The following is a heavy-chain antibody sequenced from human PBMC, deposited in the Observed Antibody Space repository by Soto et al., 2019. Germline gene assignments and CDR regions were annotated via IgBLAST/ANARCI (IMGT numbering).Heavy chain of an antibody. D-gene: IGHD3-10*01. Sequence: GGSLRLSCAASGFTFSSYSMNWVRQAPGKGLEWVSSISSSSSYIYYADSVKGRFTISRDNAKNSLYLQMNSLGAEDTAVYYCARESGYYYGSGSYRPSPFDYWGQGTLVTVSS. CDR1: GFTFSSYS. J-gene: IGHJ4*02. V-gene: IGHV3-21*01. CDR3: ARESGYYYGSGSYRPSPFDY. CDR2: ISSSSSYI.